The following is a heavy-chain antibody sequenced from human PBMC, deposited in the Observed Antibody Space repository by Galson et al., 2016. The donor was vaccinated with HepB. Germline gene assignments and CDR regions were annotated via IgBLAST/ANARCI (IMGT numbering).Heavy chain of an antibody. V-gene: IGHV4-59*12. J-gene: IGHJ6*02. Sequence: TLSLTCTVSGDSISSYYWSWIRQPPGKGLEWIGYIYDSGSTNYNPSLKSRVTISVDTSKNQFSLKMTSVTVADTAVYYCARRILYQPTYGMDVWGPGTAVIVSS. CDR3: ARRILYQPTYGMDV. D-gene: IGHD2-2*01. CDR1: GDSISSYY. CDR2: IYDSGST.